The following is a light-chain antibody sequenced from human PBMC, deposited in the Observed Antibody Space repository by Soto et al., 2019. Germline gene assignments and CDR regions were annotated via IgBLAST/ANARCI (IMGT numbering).Light chain of an antibody. CDR2: DVN. CDR1: SSDVGGYNY. Sequence: QSALTQPRSVSGSPGQSVTISCTGTSSDVGGYNYVSWYQQHPGKGPKLMVYDVNKRPSGVPDRFSGSKSGNTASLTISGLQADDEANYYCSSFKGTNSFVFGTGTKVTVL. V-gene: IGLV2-11*01. J-gene: IGLJ1*01. CDR3: SSFKGTNSFV.